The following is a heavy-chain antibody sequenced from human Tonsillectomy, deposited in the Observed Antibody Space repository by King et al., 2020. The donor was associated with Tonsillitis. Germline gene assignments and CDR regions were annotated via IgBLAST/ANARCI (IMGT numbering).Heavy chain of an antibody. CDR2: ISGGGDNT. D-gene: IGHD4-17*01. V-gene: IGHV3-23*04. CDR3: AKDLTTVTKLTDAFDF. CDR1: GFIFSTYA. Sequence: VQLVESGGGLVQPGGSLRLSCVASGFIFSTYAMNWVRQAPGKGLEWVSAISGGGDNTHYADSVKGRFTISRDNFKNTVYLQMHSLRAEDTAVYYCAKDLTTVTKLTDAFDFWGQGTMVTVSS. J-gene: IGHJ3*01.